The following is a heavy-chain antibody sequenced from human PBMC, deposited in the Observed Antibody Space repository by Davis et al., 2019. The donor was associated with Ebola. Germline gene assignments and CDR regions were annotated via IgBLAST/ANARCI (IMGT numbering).Heavy chain of an antibody. CDR1: GFSSSSYW. CDR2: IAYNSGTI. J-gene: IGHJ4*02. V-gene: IGHV3-9*02. Sequence: PGGSLRLSCAVSGFSSSSYWMHWVRQAPGKGLEWVSGIAYNSGTIAYADSVKGRFAISRDNAENSLYLQMNSLETEDTALYYCAKEGTRLGCTYFDYWGQGTLVTVSS. D-gene: IGHD2-8*01. CDR3: AKEGTRLGCTYFDY.